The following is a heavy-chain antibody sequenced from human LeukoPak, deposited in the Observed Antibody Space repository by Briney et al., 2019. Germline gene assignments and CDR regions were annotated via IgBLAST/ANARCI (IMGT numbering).Heavy chain of an antibody. D-gene: IGHD6-19*01. J-gene: IGHJ6*02. V-gene: IGHV1-24*01. CDR3: ATRGYRSGWYAYYYGMDV. CDR1: GYTLTELS. CDR2: FDPEDGET. Sequence: ASVKVSCKVSGYTLTELSMHWVRQAPRKGLEWMGGFDPEDGETIYAQKFQGRVTMTEDTSTDTAYMELSSLRSEDTAVYYCATRGYRSGWYAYYYGMDVWGQGTTVTVSS.